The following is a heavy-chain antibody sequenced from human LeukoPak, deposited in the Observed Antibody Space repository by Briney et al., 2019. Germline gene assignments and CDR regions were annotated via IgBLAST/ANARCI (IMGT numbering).Heavy chain of an antibody. CDR3: ARDFERPDY. CDR1: GYTFTDYY. J-gene: IGHJ4*02. V-gene: IGHV1-2*06. Sequence: ASVKVSCKASGYTFTDYYIHWVRQAPGQGLEWMGRINPNSGGTNYAQKFQGRATMTRDTSISTAYMELRRLRSDDTAVYYCARDFERPDYWGQGTLVTVSS. CDR2: INPNSGGT.